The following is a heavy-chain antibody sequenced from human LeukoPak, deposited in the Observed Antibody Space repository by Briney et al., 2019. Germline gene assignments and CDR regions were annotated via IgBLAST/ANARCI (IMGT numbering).Heavy chain of an antibody. CDR3: ARAIWELPLDY. V-gene: IGHV3-74*01. Sequence: GGSLRLSCAASGFTFSSEWMHWVRQAPGRGLVWISHIDGNGRTTNYGDSVRGRFTVSRDNAKNTLYLQMNSLRAEDTAVYYCARAIWELPLDYWGQGTLVTVSS. CDR1: GFTFSSEW. J-gene: IGHJ4*02. D-gene: IGHD1-26*01. CDR2: IDGNGRTT.